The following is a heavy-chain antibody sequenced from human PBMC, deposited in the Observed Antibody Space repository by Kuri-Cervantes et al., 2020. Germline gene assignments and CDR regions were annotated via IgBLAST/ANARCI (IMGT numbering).Heavy chain of an antibody. Sequence: ASVKVSCKGSGYTFPNFAIHWVRQAPGQGLEWMGWISAYNGNTNYAQKLQGRVTMTTDTSTSTAYMELRSLRSDDTAVYYCARGRLKRLVIPSYYFDYWGQGTLVTVSS. J-gene: IGHJ4*02. CDR3: ARGRLKRLVIPSYYFDY. CDR1: GYTFPNFA. V-gene: IGHV1-18*01. CDR2: ISAYNGNT. D-gene: IGHD3-9*01.